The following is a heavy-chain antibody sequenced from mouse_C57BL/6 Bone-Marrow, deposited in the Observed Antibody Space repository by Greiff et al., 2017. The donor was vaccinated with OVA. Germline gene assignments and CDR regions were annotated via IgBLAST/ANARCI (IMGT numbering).Heavy chain of an antibody. D-gene: IGHD1-1*01. Sequence: EVKVVESGGGLVQPGGSLKLSCAASGFTFSDYYMYWVRQTPEKRLEWVAYISNGGGSTYYPDTVKGRFTISRDNAKNTLYLQMSRLKSEDTAMYYCARALTTVVGAMDYWGQGTSVTVSS. V-gene: IGHV5-12*01. J-gene: IGHJ4*01. CDR1: GFTFSDYY. CDR2: ISNGGGST. CDR3: ARALTTVVGAMDY.